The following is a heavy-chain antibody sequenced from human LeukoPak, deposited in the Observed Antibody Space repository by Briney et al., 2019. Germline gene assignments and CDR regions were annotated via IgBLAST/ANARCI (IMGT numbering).Heavy chain of an antibody. CDR2: IYSGGIT. D-gene: IGHD7-27*01. CDR3: ARDSGDGYYFDY. J-gene: IGHJ4*02. V-gene: IGHV3-66*01. Sequence: PGGSLRLSCAASGFTVSSNYMSWVRQAPGKGLEYISVIYSGGITYYADSVKGRFTISRDNSKNTLYLQMTSLRAEDTAVYYCARDSGDGYYFDYWGQGTLVTVSS. CDR1: GFTVSSNY.